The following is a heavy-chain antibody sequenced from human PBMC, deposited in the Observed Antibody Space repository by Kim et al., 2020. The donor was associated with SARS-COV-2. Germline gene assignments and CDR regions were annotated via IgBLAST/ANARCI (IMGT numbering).Heavy chain of an antibody. D-gene: IGHD3-10*01. Sequence: GGSLRLSCAASGFIFRNFGMHWVRQAPGKGLEWVAFISNDGTTAIYADSVRGRFTISRDYSENKPYLQMDSLSAGDTAVYYCARPSSSHFDFWGQGTLVTVSS. V-gene: IGHV3-33*05. CDR2: ISNDGTTA. CDR1: GFIFRNFG. CDR3: ARPSSSHFDF. J-gene: IGHJ4*02.